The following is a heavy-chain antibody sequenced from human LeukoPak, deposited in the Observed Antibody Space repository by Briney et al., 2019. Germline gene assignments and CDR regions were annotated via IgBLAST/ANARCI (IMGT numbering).Heavy chain of an antibody. CDR1: GFTFSSYA. CDR2: ISYDGSNK. CDR3: ARDNTAMVSYYFDY. V-gene: IGHV3-30*04. J-gene: IGHJ4*02. Sequence: PGGSLRLSCAASGFTFSSYAMHWDRQAPGKGLEWVAVISYDGSNKYYADSVKGRFTISRDNSKNTLYLQMNSLRAEDTAVYYCARDNTAMVSYYFDYWGQGTLVTVSS. D-gene: IGHD5-18*01.